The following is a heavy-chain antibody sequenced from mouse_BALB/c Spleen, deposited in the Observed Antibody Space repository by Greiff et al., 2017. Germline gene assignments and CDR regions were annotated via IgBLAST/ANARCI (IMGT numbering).Heavy chain of an antibody. CDR3: TRDYGNWYFDV. CDR1: GFTFSSYT. V-gene: IGHV5-6-4*01. J-gene: IGHJ1*01. Sequence: EVMLVESGGGLVKPGGSLKLSCAASGFTFSSYTMSWVRQTPEKRLEWVATISSGGSYTYYPDSVKGRFTISRDNAKNTLYLQVSSLKSEDTAMYYCTRDYGNWYFDVWGEGTTDTDSS. CDR2: ISSGGSYT. D-gene: IGHD1-1*01.